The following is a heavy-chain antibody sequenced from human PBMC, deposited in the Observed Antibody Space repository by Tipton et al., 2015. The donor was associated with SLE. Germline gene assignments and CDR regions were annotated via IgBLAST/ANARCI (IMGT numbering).Heavy chain of an antibody. CDR3: SRGVGRAKWYNRYYMDV. V-gene: IGHV4-38-2*02. CDR2: IYHSGST. CDR1: GHSISSGYS. D-gene: IGHD1-1*01. J-gene: IGHJ6*03. Sequence: TLSLTCTVSGHSISSGYSWAWIRQPPGEGLEWIGSIYHSGSTYYNPSLKSRVTISIDTSSNQFYLKMSSVTAADTAVYYCSRGVGRAKWYNRYYMDVWGKGTTVIVSS.